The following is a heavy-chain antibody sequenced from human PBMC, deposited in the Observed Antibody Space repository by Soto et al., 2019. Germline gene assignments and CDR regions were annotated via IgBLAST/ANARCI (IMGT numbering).Heavy chain of an antibody. V-gene: IGHV3-48*01. J-gene: IGHJ3*02. CDR3: ARDVGLDIVVGQTAFDI. D-gene: IGHD2-15*01. Sequence: TGGSLRLSCAASGFTFSSYSMNWVRQAPGKGLEWVSYISSSSSTIYYADSVKGRFTISRDNAKNSLYLQMNSLRAEDTAVYYCARDVGLDIVVGQTAFDIWGQGTMVTVSS. CDR2: ISSSSSTI. CDR1: GFTFSSYS.